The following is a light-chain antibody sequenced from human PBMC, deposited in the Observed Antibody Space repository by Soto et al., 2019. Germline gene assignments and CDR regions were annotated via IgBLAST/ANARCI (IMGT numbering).Light chain of an antibody. J-gene: IGKJ1*01. V-gene: IGKV3-20*01. CDR2: GAS. CDR1: QSISRY. CDR3: QQYSFMWT. Sequence: IVLTQSPGTLSLSPGERTTLSCRASQSISRYLAWYQQKPGQGPRLLIYGASSRATGTPDRFSGSGSGTDFTLTINRLEPEDFAVYYCQQYSFMWTFGKGTKVDIK.